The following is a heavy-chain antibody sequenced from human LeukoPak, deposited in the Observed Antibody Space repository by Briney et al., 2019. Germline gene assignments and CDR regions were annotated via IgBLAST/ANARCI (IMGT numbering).Heavy chain of an antibody. J-gene: IGHJ4*02. Sequence: GGSLRLSCAASGFTFSSYWMSWVRQAPGKGLEWVANMKEDGGEKYYVDSVKGRFTISRDNVKNSLYLQMNSLRAEDTAVYYCAREVYEFDYWGQGTLVTVSS. CDR2: MKEDGGEK. V-gene: IGHV3-7*01. D-gene: IGHD6-6*01. CDR1: GFTFSSYW. CDR3: AREVYEFDY.